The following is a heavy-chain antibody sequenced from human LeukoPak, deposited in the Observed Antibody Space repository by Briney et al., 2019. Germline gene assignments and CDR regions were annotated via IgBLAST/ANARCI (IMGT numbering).Heavy chain of an antibody. J-gene: IGHJ4*02. Sequence: SETLSLTCTVSGDSIISGDYYWSWIRQPAGKGLEWIGRISSSGSTNYNPSLKSRVTISVDTSKNQFSLKLSSVTAADTAVYYCARGGMATFYWGQGTLVTVSS. CDR1: GDSIISGDYY. D-gene: IGHD5-24*01. CDR2: ISSSGST. CDR3: ARGGMATFY. V-gene: IGHV4-61*02.